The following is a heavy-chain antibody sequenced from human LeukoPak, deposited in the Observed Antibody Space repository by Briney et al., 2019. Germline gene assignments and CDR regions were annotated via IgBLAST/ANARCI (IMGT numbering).Heavy chain of an antibody. Sequence: SETLSLTCAVYGGSFSGYYWSGIRQPPGKGLEWIGEINHSGSTNYNPSLKSRVTISVDTSKNQFSLKLSSVTAADTAVYYCARGRGYFDWLLLGQGDRYFDYWGQGTLVTVSS. D-gene: IGHD3-9*01. V-gene: IGHV4-34*01. CDR3: ARGRGYFDWLLLGQGDRYFDY. J-gene: IGHJ4*02. CDR2: INHSGST. CDR1: GGSFSGYY.